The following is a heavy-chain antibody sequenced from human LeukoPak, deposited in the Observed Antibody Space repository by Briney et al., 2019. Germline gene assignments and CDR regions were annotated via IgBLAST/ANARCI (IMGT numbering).Heavy chain of an antibody. J-gene: IGHJ4*02. CDR1: GYTFTAYY. Sequence: ASVKVSCKASGYTFTAYYMHWVRQAPGQGLECRGGIDTNSGDTDYAQRFQGRVTMTRDTSIGTGYMELTRLRSDDTAVYYCASVRMGATPFYCWGQGTLVTVSP. CDR2: IDTNSGDT. CDR3: ASVRMGATPFYC. V-gene: IGHV1-2*02. D-gene: IGHD1-26*01.